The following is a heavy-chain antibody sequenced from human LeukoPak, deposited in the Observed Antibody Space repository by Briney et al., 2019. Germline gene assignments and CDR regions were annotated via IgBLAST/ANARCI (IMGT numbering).Heavy chain of an antibody. J-gene: IGHJ4*02. Sequence: GGSLRLSCSASGLTFSSYWMHWVRQAPGKGLVWVSRIESDERSTSYADSVKGRFTISRDNAKNTLYLQMNSLRAEDTAVYYCTRGFGSGSSLPFDYWGQGTLVTVLS. V-gene: IGHV3-74*01. CDR2: IESDERST. CDR3: TRGFGSGSSLPFDY. CDR1: GLTFSSYW. D-gene: IGHD3-10*01.